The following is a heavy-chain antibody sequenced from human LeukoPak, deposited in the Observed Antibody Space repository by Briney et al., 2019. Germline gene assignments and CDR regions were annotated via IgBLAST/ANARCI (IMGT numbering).Heavy chain of an antibody. CDR3: AKEVGGYYYGSGSYYPDAFDI. V-gene: IGHV3-30*02. CDR2: IQYDGSNE. CDR1: RFTFSSYG. Sequence: GGSLRLSCAASRFTFSSYGMHWVRQAPGKGLEWVAYIQYDGSNEQYADSVKGRFSISRDSSKNTLYLQMNSLRAEDTAVYYCAKEVGGYYYGSGSYYPDAFDIWGQGTMVTVSS. D-gene: IGHD3-10*01. J-gene: IGHJ3*02.